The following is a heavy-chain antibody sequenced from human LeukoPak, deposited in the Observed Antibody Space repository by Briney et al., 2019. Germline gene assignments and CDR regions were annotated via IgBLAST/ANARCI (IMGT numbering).Heavy chain of an antibody. J-gene: IGHJ4*02. V-gene: IGHV3-7*01. Sequence: GGSLRLSCAASGFTVSSNYMSWVRQAPGKGLEWVANINPDGSEKYYVDSVKDRFTISRDNVKNSLYLQMNGLRAEDTAIYYCARGVGTANYYTDWGQGTLVTVSS. CDR1: GFTVSSNY. D-gene: IGHD1-7*01. CDR3: ARGVGTANYYTD. CDR2: INPDGSEK.